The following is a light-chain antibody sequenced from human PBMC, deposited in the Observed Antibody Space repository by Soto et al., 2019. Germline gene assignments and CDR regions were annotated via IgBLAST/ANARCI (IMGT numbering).Light chain of an antibody. CDR3: CSYAGGRSPYV. J-gene: IGLJ1*01. CDR1: TSDVGSYDL. CDR2: EVS. V-gene: IGLV2-23*02. Sequence: QSALTQPASVSGSPGQSITISCTGTTSDVGSYDLVSWYQQHPGKAPKIMIYEVSKRPSGDSNRFSGSKSGNTASLTISGLQSEDEADYYYCSYAGGRSPYVFGTGTQLTVL.